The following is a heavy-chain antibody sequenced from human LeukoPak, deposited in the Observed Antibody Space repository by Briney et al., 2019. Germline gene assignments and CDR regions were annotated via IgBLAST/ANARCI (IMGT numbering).Heavy chain of an antibody. V-gene: IGHV4-59*08. CDR2: VYYTGRT. J-gene: IGHJ4*02. CDR1: GGSVSSYH. D-gene: IGHD6-6*01. Sequence: KASETLSLPCSVPGGSVSSYHWSWVRQSPGKGLGGVGYVYYTGRTNYNPSLKSRVTMFEDKSKNQFSLRLYSVTVADTAVYYCARHFAYSSSSYFDYWGQGSLVTVSS. CDR3: ARHFAYSSSSYFDY.